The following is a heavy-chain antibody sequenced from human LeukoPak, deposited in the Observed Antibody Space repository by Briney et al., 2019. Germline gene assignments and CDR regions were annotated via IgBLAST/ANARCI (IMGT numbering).Heavy chain of an antibody. CDR1: GYTFTSYG. CDR2: ISAYNGNT. Sequence: ASVKVSCKASGYTFTSYGISWVRQPPGQGLEWVGWISAYNGNTNYAQKLQGRVTMTTDTSTSTAYMELRSLRSDDTAVYYCASGGWLGNWQQLPFDYWGQGTLVTVSS. D-gene: IGHD6-13*01. CDR3: ASGGWLGNWQQLPFDY. V-gene: IGHV1-18*01. J-gene: IGHJ4*02.